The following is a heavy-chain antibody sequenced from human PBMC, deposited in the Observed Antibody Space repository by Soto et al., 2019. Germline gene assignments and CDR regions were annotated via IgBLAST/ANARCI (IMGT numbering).Heavy chain of an antibody. CDR2: FVPIVGTT. D-gene: IGHD1-26*01. J-gene: IGHJ4*02. V-gene: IGHV1-69*01. CDR1: GGTFSSYT. CDR3: AIGSTYSGEFEF. Sequence: VQLVQSGAEVKQPGSSVKVSCKASGGTFSSYTVTWVRQAPGQGLEWMGGFVPIVGTTDYSQNFQGRLTITADESATTGYMGFSSLTSDDTARYYWAIGSTYSGEFEFWGQGTLVTVSS.